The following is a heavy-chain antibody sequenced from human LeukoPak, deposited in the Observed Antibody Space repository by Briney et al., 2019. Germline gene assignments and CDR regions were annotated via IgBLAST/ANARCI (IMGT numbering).Heavy chain of an antibody. V-gene: IGHV3-23*01. Sequence: PGGSLRVSCAASGFTFSNFGMSWARQAPGNGLEWVSAISAGGGTYYADTVKGRFTISRDNSKNTLYLQMSSLRAEDTAVYYCARDFHWGQGTLVTVSS. CDR2: ISAGGGT. D-gene: IGHD2/OR15-2a*01. CDR1: GFTFSNFG. CDR3: ARDFH. J-gene: IGHJ4*02.